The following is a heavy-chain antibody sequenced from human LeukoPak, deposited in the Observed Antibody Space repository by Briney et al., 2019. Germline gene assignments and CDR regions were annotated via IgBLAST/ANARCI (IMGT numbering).Heavy chain of an antibody. V-gene: IGHV3-23*01. D-gene: IGHD5-18*01. CDR2: ISGNGDST. J-gene: IGHJ4*02. CDR1: GFTFSTYG. Sequence: PGGSLRLSCAASGFTFSTYGMNWVRQAPAKGLEWVSSISGNGDSTYYADSVKGRFTISRDNSKNTVSLQMNSLRAEHTAVYYCAKSQPSRGYSYGWGQGILITVSS. CDR3: AKSQPSRGYSYG.